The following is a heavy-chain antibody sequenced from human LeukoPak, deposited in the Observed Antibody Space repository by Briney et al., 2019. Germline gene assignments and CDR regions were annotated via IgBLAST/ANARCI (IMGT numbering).Heavy chain of an antibody. Sequence: GASAKVSCKASGYTFTSYDINWVRQATGQGLEWMGWMNPNSGNTGYAQKFQGRVTMTRNTSISTAYMELSSLRSEDTAVYYCARSTGAYCSSTSCYVGYWGQGTLVTVSS. J-gene: IGHJ4*02. V-gene: IGHV1-8*01. CDR1: GYTFTSYD. D-gene: IGHD2-2*01. CDR3: ARSTGAYCSSTSCYVGY. CDR2: MNPNSGNT.